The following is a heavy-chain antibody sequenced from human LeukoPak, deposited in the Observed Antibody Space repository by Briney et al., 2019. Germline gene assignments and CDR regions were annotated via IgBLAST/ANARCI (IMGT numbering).Heavy chain of an antibody. D-gene: IGHD1-7*01. V-gene: IGHV4-39*07. J-gene: IGHJ4*02. Sequence: SETLSLTCTVSGGSISSSSYYWGWIRQPPGKGLEWIGSIYYSGSTYYNPSLKSRVTISVDTSKNQFSLKLSSVTAADTAVYYCARWRELFPGDYWGQGTLVTVSS. CDR3: ARWRELFPGDY. CDR1: GGSISSSSYY. CDR2: IYYSGST.